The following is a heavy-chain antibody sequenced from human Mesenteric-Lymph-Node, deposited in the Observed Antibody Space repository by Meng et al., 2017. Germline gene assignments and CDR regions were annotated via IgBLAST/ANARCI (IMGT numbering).Heavy chain of an antibody. D-gene: IGHD4-17*01. CDR1: GGSISSGGFY. Sequence: QVQLQGSGPGLVKPSETLSLTCTVSGGSISSGGFYWSWIRQHPGKGLEWIGYIYYSGSTYYNPSLRSRVAISIDTSKNQFSLKLTSVTAADTAVYYCTTLYGDSISWGQGTLVTVSS. CDR2: IYYSGST. J-gene: IGHJ4*02. CDR3: TTLYGDSIS. V-gene: IGHV4-31*03.